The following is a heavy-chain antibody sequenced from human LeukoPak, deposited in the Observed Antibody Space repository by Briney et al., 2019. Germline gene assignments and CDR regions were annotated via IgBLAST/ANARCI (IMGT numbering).Heavy chain of an antibody. Sequence: PSETLSLTCTVSGDSISSSNYYWGWIRQPPGKGLEWIGRIHYSGGTYYNPSLKSRVTISVDTSKNRFSLKLTSVTAADTAVYYCARQKVYYFYFDYWGQGTLVTVSS. CDR1: GDSISSSNYY. J-gene: IGHJ4*02. CDR3: ARQKVYYFYFDY. V-gene: IGHV4-39*01. D-gene: IGHD2/OR15-2a*01. CDR2: IHYSGGT.